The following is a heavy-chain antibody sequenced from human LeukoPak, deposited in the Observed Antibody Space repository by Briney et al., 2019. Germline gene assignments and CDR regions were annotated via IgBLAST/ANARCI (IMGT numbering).Heavy chain of an antibody. Sequence: PGGSLRLSCAASGFTFSSYAMSWVRQAPGKGLEWVSAISGSGGSTYYADSVKGRFTISRDNSKNTLYLQMNSLRAEDTAVYYCAKDLGCSGGSCYPNYFDYWGQGTLVTVSP. CDR2: ISGSGGST. CDR1: GFTFSSYA. CDR3: AKDLGCSGGSCYPNYFDY. V-gene: IGHV3-23*01. D-gene: IGHD2-15*01. J-gene: IGHJ4*02.